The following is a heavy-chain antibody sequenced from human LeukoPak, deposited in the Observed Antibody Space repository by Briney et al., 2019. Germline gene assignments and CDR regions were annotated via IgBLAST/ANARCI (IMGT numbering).Heavy chain of an antibody. CDR1: GYTFTSYD. Sequence: ASVKVSCKASGYTFTSYDINWVRQATGQGLEWMGWMNPNSGNTGYAQKFQGRVTMTRNTSISTAYMELSSLRSEDTAVYNCARVNYYYYGMDVWGQGTTVTVSS. CDR2: MNPNSGNT. CDR3: ARVNYYYYGMDV. V-gene: IGHV1-8*01. D-gene: IGHD3-22*01. J-gene: IGHJ6*02.